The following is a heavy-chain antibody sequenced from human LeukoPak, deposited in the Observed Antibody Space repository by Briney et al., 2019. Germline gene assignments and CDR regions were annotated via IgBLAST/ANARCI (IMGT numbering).Heavy chain of an antibody. J-gene: IGHJ4*02. CDR1: GFTFSSYW. D-gene: IGHD4-17*01. Sequence: SGGSLRLSCAASGFTFSSYWMQWVRQAPGKGLVWVSRINSDGSSKSYADSVKGRFTISRDNAKNTLYLQMNSLRAEDTAVYYCARERYGDYGGVDYWGQGTLVTVSS. CDR2: INSDGSSK. CDR3: ARERYGDYGGVDY. V-gene: IGHV3-74*01.